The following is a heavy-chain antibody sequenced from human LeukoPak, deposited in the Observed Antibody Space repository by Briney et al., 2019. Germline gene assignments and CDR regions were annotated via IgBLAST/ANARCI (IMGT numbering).Heavy chain of an antibody. D-gene: IGHD3-22*01. V-gene: IGHV4-34*01. CDR1: GGSFSGYY. CDR3: ARIPFHYYDSITDAFDI. CDR2: INHSGST. Sequence: KPSETLSLTCAVYGGSFSGYYWSWIRQPPGKGLEWIGEINHSGSTNYNPSLKSRVTISVDTSKNQFSLKLSSVTAADTAVYYCARIPFHYYDSITDAFDIWGQGAMVTVSS. J-gene: IGHJ3*02.